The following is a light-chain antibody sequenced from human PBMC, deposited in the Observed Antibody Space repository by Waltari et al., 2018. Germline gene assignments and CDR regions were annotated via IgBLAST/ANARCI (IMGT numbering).Light chain of an antibody. CDR2: GAT. V-gene: IGLV2-23*01. CDR1: SDVGNYHL. Sequence: QSALTQPASVSGSPGQSITISCTSDVGNYHLVSWYQQRPGTAPKLKIYGATRRPSGVSVRCAGCKSVNTASLTSSGLQAEDEADYYCCTFTSSGTWVFGGGTKLTVL. J-gene: IGLJ2*01. CDR3: CTFTSSGTWV.